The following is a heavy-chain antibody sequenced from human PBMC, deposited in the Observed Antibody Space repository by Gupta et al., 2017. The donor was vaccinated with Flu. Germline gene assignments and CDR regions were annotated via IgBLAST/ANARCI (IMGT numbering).Heavy chain of an antibody. Sequence: QVQLLPSGAAVLKPAASVKVSCKSSGYHFIGYYLHWERQPPGHGPEWMGWINPKSGGTNYAQKFQGWGTMTRETSIRTAYMELSRLRSDDTAVYYCARSYCSGGSCRPYYLGYYYGMDVWGQGTTVTVSS. J-gene: IGHJ6*02. V-gene: IGHV1-2*04. CDR2: INPKSGGT. D-gene: IGHD2-15*01. CDR3: ARSYCSGGSCRPYYLGYYYGMDV. CDR1: GYHFIGYY.